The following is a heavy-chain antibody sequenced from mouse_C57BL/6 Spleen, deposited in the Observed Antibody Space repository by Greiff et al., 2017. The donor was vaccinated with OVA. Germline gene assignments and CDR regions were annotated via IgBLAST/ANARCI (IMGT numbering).Heavy chain of an antibody. Sequence: QVQLQQSGAELVRPGASVTLSCKASGYTFTDYEMHWVKQTPVHGLEWIGAIDPETGGTAYNQKFKGKAILTADKSSSTAYMELRSLTSVDSAVYYGTREAYYSGSSADWVFDVWGTGTTVTVSS. J-gene: IGHJ1*03. V-gene: IGHV1-15*01. D-gene: IGHD1-1*01. CDR2: IDPETGGT. CDR1: GYTFTDYE. CDR3: TREAYYSGSSADWVFDV.